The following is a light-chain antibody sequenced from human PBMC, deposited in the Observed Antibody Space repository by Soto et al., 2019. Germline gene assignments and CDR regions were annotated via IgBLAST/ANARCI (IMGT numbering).Light chain of an antibody. J-gene: IGKJ2*01. V-gene: IGKV1-39*01. Sequence: DIQMTQSPSSLSASAGDRVTITCRASQTITTYLNWYHQRPGKAPKLLIFAASSLQSGVPSRFSGSGSGTDFTLTISSLQPEDFATYYCQQTYSTPHTFGQGTKLEIK. CDR1: QTITTY. CDR2: AAS. CDR3: QQTYSTPHT.